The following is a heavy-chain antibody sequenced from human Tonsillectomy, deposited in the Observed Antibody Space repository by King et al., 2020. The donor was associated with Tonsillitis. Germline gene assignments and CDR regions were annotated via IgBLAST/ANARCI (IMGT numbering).Heavy chain of an antibody. CDR3: ARDLNPSESKIYYDAFDI. V-gene: IGHV3-7*03. Sequence: VQLVESGGGLVQPGGSLRLSCAASGFSFSSSWMTWVRQAPGKGLEWVANIRRDGSQIHYVDSMEGRFTVSRDNAENSLYLQMNNLRADDTAVYYCARDLNPSESKIYYDAFDIWGQGTKVTVSS. J-gene: IGHJ3*02. CDR1: GFSFSSSW. CDR2: IRRDGSQI. D-gene: IGHD3-22*01.